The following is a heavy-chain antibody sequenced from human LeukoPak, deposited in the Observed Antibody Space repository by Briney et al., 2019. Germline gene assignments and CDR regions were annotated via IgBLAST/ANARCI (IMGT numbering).Heavy chain of an antibody. Sequence: GGSLRLSCAASGFSFSTYGMHWVRQAPGKGLEWVAFIRNDGNNIRYADSVKGRFTISRDNSKNTLYLQLNSLRAEDTAVYYCARSYYYDSSHTVDYWGQGTLVTVSS. CDR3: ARSYYYDSSHTVDY. V-gene: IGHV3-30*02. CDR1: GFSFSTYG. J-gene: IGHJ4*02. CDR2: IRNDGNNI. D-gene: IGHD3-22*01.